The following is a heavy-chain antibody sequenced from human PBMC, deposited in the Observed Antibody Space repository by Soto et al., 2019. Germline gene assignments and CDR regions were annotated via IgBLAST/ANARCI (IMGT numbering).Heavy chain of an antibody. CDR1: GGSISSYY. D-gene: IGHD3-3*01. CDR2: IYYSGST. J-gene: IGHJ4*02. CDR3: ARAAPPADFWSGYGFDY. Sequence: SETLSLTCTVSGGSISSYYWSWIRQPPGKGLEWIGYIYYSGSTNYNPSLKSRVTISVDTSKNQFSLKLSSVTAADTAVYYCARAAPPADFWSGYGFDYWGQGTLVTVSS. V-gene: IGHV4-59*01.